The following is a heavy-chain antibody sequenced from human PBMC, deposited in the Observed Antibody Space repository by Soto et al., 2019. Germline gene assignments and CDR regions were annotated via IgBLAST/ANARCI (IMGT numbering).Heavy chain of an antibody. CDR2: IYPADSDT. D-gene: IGHD2-15*01. Sequence: PGESLKISCKGSGYSFSSYWIGWVRQMPGKGLDWMAIIYPADSDTRYSPSFQGQVTISADKSISTAYLQWSSLKASDTAMYYCARRTSSGGRYYFDYWGQGTLVTVSS. V-gene: IGHV5-51*01. J-gene: IGHJ4*01. CDR1: GYSFSSYW. CDR3: ARRTSSGGRYYFDY.